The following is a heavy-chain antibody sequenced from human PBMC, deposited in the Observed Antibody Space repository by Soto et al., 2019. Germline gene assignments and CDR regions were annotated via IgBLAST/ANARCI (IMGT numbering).Heavy chain of an antibody. CDR1: GGSISSYY. D-gene: IGHD7-27*01. CDR2: IYYSGST. Sequence: QVQLQESGPGLVKPSETLSLTCTVSGGSISSYYWSWIRQPPGKGLEWIGYIYYSGSTNYNPSLKSRVTISVDTSKNQFSLKLSSVTAADTAVYYCAREAIGGRKLGESFKPYWYFDLWGRGTLVTVSS. V-gene: IGHV4-59*01. J-gene: IGHJ2*01. CDR3: AREAIGGRKLGESFKPYWYFDL.